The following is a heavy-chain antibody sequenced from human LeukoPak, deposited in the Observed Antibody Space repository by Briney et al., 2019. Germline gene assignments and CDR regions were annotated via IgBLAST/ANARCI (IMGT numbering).Heavy chain of an antibody. CDR3: ASQWELQSFDP. CDR1: GFTVSSNY. V-gene: IGHV3-53*01. J-gene: IGHJ5*02. D-gene: IGHD1-26*01. CDR2: IYSGGST. Sequence: PGGSLRLSCAASGFTVSSNYMSWVRQAPGKGLEWVSVIYSGGSTYYADSVKGRFTISRDNAKNSLYLQMNSLRAEDTAVYYCASQWELQSFDPWGQGTLVTVSS.